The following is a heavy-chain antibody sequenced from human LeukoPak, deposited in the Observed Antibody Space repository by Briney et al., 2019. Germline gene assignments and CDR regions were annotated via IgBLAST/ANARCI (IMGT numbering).Heavy chain of an antibody. D-gene: IGHD5-18*01. J-gene: IGHJ4*02. CDR3: ARDLGGYSYGSHFDY. V-gene: IGHV3-21*01. CDR1: GFTFSSYY. CDR2: ITTSSSYI. Sequence: GGSLRLSCAGSGFTFSSYYMNWVRQAPGKGLEWVSSITTSSSYIYYADSVKGRFTIARDNAKNSLYLQMNSLRAEDTAVYYCARDLGGYSYGSHFDYWGQGTLVTVSS.